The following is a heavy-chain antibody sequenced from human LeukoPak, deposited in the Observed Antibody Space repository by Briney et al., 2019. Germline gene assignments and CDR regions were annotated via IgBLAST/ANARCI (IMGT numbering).Heavy chain of an antibody. CDR2: IYHSGST. J-gene: IGHJ5*02. V-gene: IGHV4-38-2*02. CDR3: ARASGYSYH. Sequence: SETLSLTCTVSGYSISSGYYWGWIRQPPGKGLEWIGSIYHSGSTYYNPSLKRRVTISVDTSKNQFSLKLSSVTAADTAVYYCARASGYSYHWGQGTLVTVSS. D-gene: IGHD5-18*01. CDR1: GYSISSGYY.